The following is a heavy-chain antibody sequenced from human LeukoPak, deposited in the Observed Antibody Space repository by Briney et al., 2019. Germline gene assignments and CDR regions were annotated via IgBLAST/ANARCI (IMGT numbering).Heavy chain of an antibody. CDR3: AHRIGAAGTFNY. V-gene: IGHV2-5*01. CDR2: IYWSDDK. Sequence: SGPTLVKPTQTLTLTCTFSGFSLSTSGVGVGWIRQPPGRALEWLALIYWSDDKRYSPSLKSRLTITKDTSKNQVVLTMTNMDPVDTATYHCAHRIGAAGTFNYWGQGTLVTVSS. CDR1: GFSLSTSGVG. D-gene: IGHD6-13*01. J-gene: IGHJ4*02.